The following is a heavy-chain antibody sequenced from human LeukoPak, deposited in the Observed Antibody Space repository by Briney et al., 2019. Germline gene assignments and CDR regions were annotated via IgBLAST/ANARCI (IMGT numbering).Heavy chain of an antibody. CDR2: IIPIFGTA. D-gene: IGHD6-6*01. V-gene: IGHV1-69*01. CDR1: GGTFSSYA. Sequence: SVKVSCKASGGTFSSYAISWVGQAPGQGLEWMGGIIPIFGTANYAQKFQGRVTITADESTSTAYMELSSLRSEDTAVYYCARECEYSSSSFDYWGQGTLVTVSS. CDR3: ARECEYSSSSFDY. J-gene: IGHJ4*02.